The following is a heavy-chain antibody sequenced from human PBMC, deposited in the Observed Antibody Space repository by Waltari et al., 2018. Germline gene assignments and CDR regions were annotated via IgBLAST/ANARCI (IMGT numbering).Heavy chain of an antibody. J-gene: IGHJ4*02. CDR3: ARAPTVPTGGCYFDY. CDR2: IKQDGSEK. V-gene: IGHV3-7*01. Sequence: EVQLVESGGGLVQPGGSLRLSCAASGFTFSSYWMSWVRQAPGKGLEWGANIKQDGSEKYYVDSVKGRFTISRDNAKNSLYLQMNSLRAEDTAVYYCARAPTVPTGGCYFDYWGQGTLVTVSS. CDR1: GFTFSSYW. D-gene: IGHD2-8*02.